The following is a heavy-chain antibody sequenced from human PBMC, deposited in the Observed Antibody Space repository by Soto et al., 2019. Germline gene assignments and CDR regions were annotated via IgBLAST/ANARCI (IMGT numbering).Heavy chain of an antibody. V-gene: IGHV5-51*01. J-gene: IGHJ6*02. Sequence: PGESLKISCKGSGYSVTSYWIGWVRQMPGKGLEWMGTIYPGDSDTRYSPSFQGQVTISADKSISTAYLQWSSLKASDTAMYYCASARAAAGSYYYYGMDVWGQGTTVTVSS. CDR3: ASARAAAGSYYYYGMDV. D-gene: IGHD6-13*01. CDR1: GYSVTSYW. CDR2: IYPGDSDT.